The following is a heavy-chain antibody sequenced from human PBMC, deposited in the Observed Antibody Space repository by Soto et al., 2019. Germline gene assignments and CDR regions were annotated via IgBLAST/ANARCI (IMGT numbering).Heavy chain of an antibody. V-gene: IGHV1-8*01. CDR2: MNPNSGNT. J-gene: IGHJ6*02. D-gene: IGHD3-16*01. CDR1: GYTFTSYG. Sequence: ASVKVSCKASGYTFTSYGINWVRQATGQGLEWMGWMNPNSGNTGYAQKFQGRVTMTRNTSISTAYMELSSLRSEDTAVYYCARVRGRRGYYYGMDVWGQGTTVTVSS. CDR3: ARVRGRRGYYYGMDV.